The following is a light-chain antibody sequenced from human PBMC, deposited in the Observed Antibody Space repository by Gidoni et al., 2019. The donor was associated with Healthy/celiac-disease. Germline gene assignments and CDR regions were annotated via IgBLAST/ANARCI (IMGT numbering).Light chain of an antibody. V-gene: IGKV3-20*01. CDR1: QSVSSSY. CDR3: QQYGSSPRLT. J-gene: IGKJ4*01. CDR2: GAS. Sequence: EIVLTQSPGTLSLSPWERATLSCRSSQSVSSSYLAWYQQKPGQAPRLLIYGASSRATGIPDRFSGSGSGTDFTLTISRLEPEDFAMYYCQQYGSSPRLTFXGXTKVEIK.